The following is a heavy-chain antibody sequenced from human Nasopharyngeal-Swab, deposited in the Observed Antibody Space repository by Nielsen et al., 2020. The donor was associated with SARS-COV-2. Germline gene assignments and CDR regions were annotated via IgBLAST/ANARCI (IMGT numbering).Heavy chain of an antibody. CDR2: IKSKTDGGTT. CDR1: GFTFSNAW. J-gene: IGHJ6*03. Sequence: GGSLRLSCAASGFTFSNAWTSWVRQAPGKGLEWVGRIKSKTDGGTTDYAAPVKGRFTISRDDSKNTLYLQMNSLKTEDTAVYYCTTDPQQWLVEYYYYMDVWGKGTTVTVSS. D-gene: IGHD6-19*01. CDR3: TTDPQQWLVEYYYYMDV. V-gene: IGHV3-15*01.